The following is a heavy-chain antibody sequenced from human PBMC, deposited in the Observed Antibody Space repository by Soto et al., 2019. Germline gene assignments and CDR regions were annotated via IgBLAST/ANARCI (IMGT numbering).Heavy chain of an antibody. J-gene: IGHJ4*02. Sequence: ASVKVSCKASGFTFTKYYMHWVRQAPGQGLEWMEMINPSGDSTSYAQKFQGRVTMTRDTSTSTVNVELSSLRSEDTAVYFCARGYSGYENFDNWGQGTLVTVS. CDR2: INPSGDST. V-gene: IGHV1-46*03. CDR3: ARGYSGYENFDN. D-gene: IGHD5-12*01. CDR1: GFTFTKYY.